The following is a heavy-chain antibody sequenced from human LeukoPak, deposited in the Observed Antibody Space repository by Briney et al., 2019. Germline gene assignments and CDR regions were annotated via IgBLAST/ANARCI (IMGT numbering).Heavy chain of an antibody. V-gene: IGHV1-18*01. D-gene: IGHD3-10*02. J-gene: IGHJ4*02. CDR1: GYTFTNFD. CDR2: ISAFNGNT. Sequence: ASVKVSCKASGYTFTNFDIVWVRQAPGQGLQWMGWISAFNGNTFYAQNLQARVTMTTEASTATAYLEVRSLKFDDTAVYYCPRGGGPYMLDYSGQGTLVTVSS. CDR3: PRGGGPYMLDY.